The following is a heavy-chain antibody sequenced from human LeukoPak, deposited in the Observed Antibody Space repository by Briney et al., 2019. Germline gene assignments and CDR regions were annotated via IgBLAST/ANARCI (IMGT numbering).Heavy chain of an antibody. Sequence: GGSLRLSCAASGFTFSSYSMNWVRQAPGKGLEWVSSISSSSSTIYYADSVKGRFTISRDNSKNTLYLQMNSLRAEDTAVYYCAKGDLAYGSGYEVDFDYYYYMDVWGKGTTVTVSS. J-gene: IGHJ6*03. CDR3: AKGDLAYGSGYEVDFDYYYYMDV. D-gene: IGHD3-10*01. CDR2: ISSSSSTI. CDR1: GFTFSSYS. V-gene: IGHV3-48*01.